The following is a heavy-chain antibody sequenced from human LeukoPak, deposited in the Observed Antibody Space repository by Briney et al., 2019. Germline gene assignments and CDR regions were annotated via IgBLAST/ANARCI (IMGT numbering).Heavy chain of an antibody. V-gene: IGHV4-59*01. CDR1: GGSISSYY. D-gene: IGHD3-22*01. J-gene: IGHJ4*02. Sequence: SETLSLTCTVSGGSISSYYWSWIREPPGKGLEWIGYIYYSGSTNYNPSLKSRVTISVDTSKNQFSLKLSSVTAADTAVYYCASYSYYYDSSGYFDYWGQGTLVTVSS. CDR2: IYYSGST. CDR3: ASYSYYYDSSGYFDY.